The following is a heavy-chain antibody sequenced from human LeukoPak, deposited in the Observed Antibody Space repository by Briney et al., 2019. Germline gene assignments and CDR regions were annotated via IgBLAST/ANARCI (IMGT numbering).Heavy chain of an antibody. J-gene: IGHJ4*02. V-gene: IGHV3-73*01. Sequence: GGSLRLSCAASGFTFSDSAMHWVRQASGKGLEWVGRIRSKAKNYATEFAASVKGRFIMSRDDSKNMAYLQMNSLKTEDTAVYYCTRPGSGSSRDYWGQGTLVTVSS. D-gene: IGHD3-10*01. CDR1: GFTFSDSA. CDR3: TRPGSGSSRDY. CDR2: IRSKAKNYAT.